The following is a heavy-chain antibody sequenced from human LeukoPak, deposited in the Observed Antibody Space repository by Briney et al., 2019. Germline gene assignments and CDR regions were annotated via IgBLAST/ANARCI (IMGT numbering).Heavy chain of an antibody. J-gene: IGHJ4*02. V-gene: IGHV4-59*01. CDR3: ARVISTVVTHYFDY. CDR2: IYYSGST. D-gene: IGHD4-23*01. Sequence: SETLSLTCTVSGGSISSYYWSWIRQPPGRGLEWIGYIYYSGSTNYNPSLKSRVTISVDTSKNQFSLKLSSVTAADTAVYYCARVISTVVTHYFDYWGQGTLVTVSS. CDR1: GGSISSYY.